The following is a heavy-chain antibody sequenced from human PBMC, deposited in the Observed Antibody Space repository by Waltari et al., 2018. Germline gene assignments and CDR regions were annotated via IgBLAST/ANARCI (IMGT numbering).Heavy chain of an antibody. D-gene: IGHD3-3*01. Sequence: QVQLVQSGAEVTKPGASVKVSCKAYGYTFSDYGISWVRPAPGQGLEWMGWISGNNGHTNHAQKFQGRLIMTEDTSATTVYMELTYLTSDDTAVYYCARERHRLMEEGYLMALDPWGQGTLVTVSS. CDR1: GYTFSDYG. J-gene: IGHJ5*02. V-gene: IGHV1-18*01. CDR3: ARERHRLMEEGYLMALDP. CDR2: ISGNNGHT.